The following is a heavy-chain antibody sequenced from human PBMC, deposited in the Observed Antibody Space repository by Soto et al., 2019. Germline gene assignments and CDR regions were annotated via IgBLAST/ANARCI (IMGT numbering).Heavy chain of an antibody. D-gene: IGHD1-7*01. CDR1: GGSFSGYY. CDR3: ARALGNYAYYFDY. J-gene: IGHJ4*02. Sequence: PSETLSLTCAVYGGSFSGYYWSWIRQPPGKGLEWIGEINHSGSTNYNPSLKSRVTISVDTSKNQFSLKLSSVTAADTAVYYCARALGNYAYYFDYWGQGTLVTVSS. V-gene: IGHV4-34*01. CDR2: INHSGST.